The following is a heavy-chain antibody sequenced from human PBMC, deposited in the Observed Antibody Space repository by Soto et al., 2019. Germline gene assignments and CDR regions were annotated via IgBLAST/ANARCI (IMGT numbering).Heavy chain of an antibody. CDR3: AKEVRNYDFWRWSRPQYSYYGMDV. J-gene: IGHJ6*02. V-gene: IGHV3-30*18. Sequence: GGSLRLSCAASGFTFSSYGMHWVRQAPGKGLEWVAVISYDGSNKYYADSVKVRFTISRDNSRNTLYLQMNSLRADDTAVYYCAKEVRNYDFWRWSRPQYSYYGMDVWGQGTTVTVS. CDR1: GFTFSSYG. CDR2: ISYDGSNK. D-gene: IGHD3-3*01.